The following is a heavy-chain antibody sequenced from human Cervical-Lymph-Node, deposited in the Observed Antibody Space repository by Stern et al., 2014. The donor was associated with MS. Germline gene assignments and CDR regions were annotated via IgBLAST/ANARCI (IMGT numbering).Heavy chain of an antibody. CDR1: GFSLNTLGEG. CDR3: AHSRVEMLRGVPFDY. J-gene: IGHJ4*02. Sequence: QVTLKESGPSLVRPTQSLTLTCTFSGFSLNTLGEGVGWIRQPPGKALEWLALIYWDDDKRDSPSLKSRLTIRKDTSKNHVVLTMTNMDPVDTATYYCAHSRVEMLRGVPFDYWGQGNLVTVSS. D-gene: IGHD3-10*01. V-gene: IGHV2-5*02. CDR2: IYWDDDK.